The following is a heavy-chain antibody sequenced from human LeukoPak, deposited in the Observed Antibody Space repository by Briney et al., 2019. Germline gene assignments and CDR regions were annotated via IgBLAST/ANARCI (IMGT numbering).Heavy chain of an antibody. CDR3: ARASYSYDTSGLSPFDV. D-gene: IGHD3-22*01. Sequence: PGGSLRLSCAASGFIFGDYGMYWVRQAPGKGLELVSGSNWNSDRIGYADSVKGRFTISRDNAKNSLYMLMNSVRAEDTALYYCARASYSYDTSGLSPFDVWGQGTTVIVSS. V-gene: IGHV3-9*01. CDR2: SNWNSDRI. J-gene: IGHJ3*01. CDR1: GFIFGDYG.